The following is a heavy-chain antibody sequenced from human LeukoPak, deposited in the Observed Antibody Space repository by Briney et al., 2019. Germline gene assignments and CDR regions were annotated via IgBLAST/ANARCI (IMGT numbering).Heavy chain of an antibody. CDR2: ISTYNDNT. D-gene: IGHD5-18*01. J-gene: IGHJ4*02. CDR3: ARHTTTVTDSFDY. V-gene: IGHV1-18*01. CDR1: GYTFTSSG. Sequence: ASVKVSCKTSGYTFTSSGVTWVRQAPGQGLEWMGWISTYNDNTNSAQKFQGRVTMTTDTSTSAAYMELRSLRSDDTAVYYCARHTTTVTDSFDYWGQGTLVTVSS.